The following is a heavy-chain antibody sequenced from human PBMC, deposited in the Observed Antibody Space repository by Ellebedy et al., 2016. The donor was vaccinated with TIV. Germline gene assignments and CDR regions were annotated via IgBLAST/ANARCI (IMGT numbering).Heavy chain of an antibody. V-gene: IGHV1-18*01. CDR1: GYTFTSNG. Sequence: ASVKVSCXASGYTFTSNGINWVRQAPGQGLEWMGWISGQNGNTKYAQKFQGRVTMTTDTSTSTAYMELRSLRSDDTAVYYCARVFVVSGGSYQSAAFDIWGQGTMVTVSS. J-gene: IGHJ3*02. CDR2: ISGQNGNT. D-gene: IGHD2-15*01. CDR3: ARVFVVSGGSYQSAAFDI.